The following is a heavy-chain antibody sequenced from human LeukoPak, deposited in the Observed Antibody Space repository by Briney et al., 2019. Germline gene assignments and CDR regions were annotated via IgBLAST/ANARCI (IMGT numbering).Heavy chain of an antibody. V-gene: IGHV4-38-2*02. CDR1: GYSISSGYY. J-gene: IGHJ3*02. CDR2: VHPNRNT. D-gene: IGHD4-17*01. CDR3: ARDTIYSGDSVRNAFDI. Sequence: PSETLSLTCTVSGYSISSGYYWGWIRQPPGKGLEWIGSVHPNRNTYSNPSLRSRVTISVDTSENQFSLKLTSVTAADTAVYFCARDTIYSGDSVRNAFDIWGQGTMVTVSS.